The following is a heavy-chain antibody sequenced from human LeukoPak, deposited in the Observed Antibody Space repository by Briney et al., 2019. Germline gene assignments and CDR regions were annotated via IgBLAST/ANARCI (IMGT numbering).Heavy chain of an antibody. J-gene: IGHJ1*01. Sequence: GASVKVSCKASGYTFTSYDINWVRQATGQGLEWMAWMNPNSGNTGYAQKFQGRVTITRNTSISTAYMELSSLRSEDTAVYYCAISGGYYDFWSGYSLEYFQHWGQGTLVTVSS. V-gene: IGHV1-8*03. CDR2: MNPNSGNT. D-gene: IGHD3-3*01. CDR1: GYTFTSYD. CDR3: AISGGYYDFWSGYSLEYFQH.